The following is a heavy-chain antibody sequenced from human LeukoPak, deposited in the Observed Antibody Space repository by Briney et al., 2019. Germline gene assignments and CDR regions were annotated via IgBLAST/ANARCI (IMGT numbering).Heavy chain of an antibody. V-gene: IGHV4-39*01. CDR1: GFTFSSYA. J-gene: IGHJ4*02. CDR3: ARLVLVGIAADY. CDR2: IYYSGST. Sequence: GSLRLSCAASGFTFSSYAMSWIRQPPGKGLEWIGSIYYSGSTYYNPSLKSRVTISVDTSKNQFSLKLSSVTAADTAVYYCARLVLVGIAADYWGQGTLVTVSS. D-gene: IGHD6-13*01.